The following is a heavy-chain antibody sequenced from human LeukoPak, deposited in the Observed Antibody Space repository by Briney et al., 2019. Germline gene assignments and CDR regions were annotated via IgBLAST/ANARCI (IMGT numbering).Heavy chain of an antibody. CDR1: GGSISSSNW. Sequence: SETLSLTCAVSGGSISSSNWWSWVRQPPGEGLEWIGEIYHSGSTNYNPSLKSRVTISVDKSKNQFSLKLSSVTAADTAAYYCARAGYCSSTSCYVGTIDYWGQGTLVTVSS. CDR3: ARAGYCSSTSCYVGTIDY. V-gene: IGHV4-4*02. J-gene: IGHJ4*02. CDR2: IYHSGST. D-gene: IGHD2-2*03.